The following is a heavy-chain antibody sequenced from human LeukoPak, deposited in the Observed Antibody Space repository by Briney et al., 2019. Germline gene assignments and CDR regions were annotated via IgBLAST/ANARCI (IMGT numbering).Heavy chain of an antibody. J-gene: IGHJ4*02. Sequence: GGSLRLSCAASGFTFYSYDMSWVRQAPGKGLEWVSAISRSGDYTYYADSVKGRFTISRDNSKNTLYLQMNSLRAEDTAVYYCAKDNDYGDYMSFDYWGQGTLVTVSS. D-gene: IGHD4-17*01. CDR1: GFTFYSYD. CDR3: AKDNDYGDYMSFDY. V-gene: IGHV3-23*01. CDR2: ISRSGDYT.